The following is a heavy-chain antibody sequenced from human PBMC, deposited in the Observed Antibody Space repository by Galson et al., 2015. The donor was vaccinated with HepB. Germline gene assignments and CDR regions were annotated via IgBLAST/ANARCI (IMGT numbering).Heavy chain of an antibody. J-gene: IGHJ4*02. D-gene: IGHD2-15*01. CDR1: GFTFSTYV. Sequence: SLRLSCAASGFTFSTYVMHWVSQAPGKALEWVAVISSDGSDKFYADSVRGRFTISRDNAKNTLYLQVDSLRVEDTGVYYCSRESRQDVVSDYWGQGTLVTASS. CDR2: ISSDGSDK. V-gene: IGHV3-33*01. CDR3: SRESRQDVVSDY.